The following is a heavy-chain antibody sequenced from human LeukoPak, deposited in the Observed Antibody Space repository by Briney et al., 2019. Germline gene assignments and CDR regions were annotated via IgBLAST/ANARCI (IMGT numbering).Heavy chain of an antibody. J-gene: IGHJ4*02. CDR2: FDPEDGET. Sequence: ASVKVSCKVSGYTLTELSMHWVRQAPGKWLEWMGGFDPEDGETIYAQKFQGRVTMTEDASTDTAYMELSSLRSEDTAVYYCATDGYSSSWPTPNWGQGTLVTVSS. D-gene: IGHD6-13*01. CDR3: ATDGYSSSWPTPN. V-gene: IGHV1-24*01. CDR1: GYTLTELS.